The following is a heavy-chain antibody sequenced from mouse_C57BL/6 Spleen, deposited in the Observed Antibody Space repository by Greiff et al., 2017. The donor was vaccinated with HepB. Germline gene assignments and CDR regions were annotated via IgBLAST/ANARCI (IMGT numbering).Heavy chain of an antibody. V-gene: IGHV5-6*01. Sequence: EVQGVESGGDLVKPGGSLKLSCAASGFTFSSYGMSWVRQTPDKRLEWVATISSGGSYTYYPDSVKGRFTISRDNAKNTLYLQMSSLKSEDTAMYYCARDDYDGGAWFAYWGQGTLVTVSA. D-gene: IGHD2-4*01. CDR2: ISSGGSYT. CDR3: ARDDYDGGAWFAY. CDR1: GFTFSSYG. J-gene: IGHJ3*01.